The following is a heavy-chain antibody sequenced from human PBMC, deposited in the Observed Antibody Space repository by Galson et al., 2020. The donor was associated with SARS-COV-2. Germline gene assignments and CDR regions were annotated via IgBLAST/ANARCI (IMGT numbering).Heavy chain of an antibody. CDR3: ARRNYYDSTGYYPY. CDR1: GGPISGDYW. CDR2: IHRSGST. V-gene: IGHV4-4*02. Sequence: ASETLSLTCAVSGGPISGDYWWSWLRQPPGKGLEWVGEIHRSGSTNYNPSLKSRVTISLDKSKSHFSLKLSSVTAADTAMYYCARRNYYDSTGYYPYWGQGTLVTVSS. J-gene: IGHJ4*02. D-gene: IGHD3-22*01.